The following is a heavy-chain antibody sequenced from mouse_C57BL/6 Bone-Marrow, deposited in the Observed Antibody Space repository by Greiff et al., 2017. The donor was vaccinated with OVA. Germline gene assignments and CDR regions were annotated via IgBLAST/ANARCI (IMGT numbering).Heavy chain of an antibody. V-gene: IGHV14-4*01. CDR1: GFNIKDDY. CDR2: IDPENGDT. J-gene: IGHJ3*01. Sequence: VQLKESGAELVRPGASVKLSCTASGFNIKDDYMHWVKQRPEQGLEWIGWIDPENGDTEYASKFQGKATITADTSSNTAYLQLSSLTSEDTAVYYCTTMIYYDYDGWFAYWGQGTLVTVSA. CDR3: TTMIYYDYDGWFAY. D-gene: IGHD2-4*01.